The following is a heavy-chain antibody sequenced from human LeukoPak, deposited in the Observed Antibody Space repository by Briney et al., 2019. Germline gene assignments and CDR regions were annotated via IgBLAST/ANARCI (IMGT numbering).Heavy chain of an antibody. Sequence: GASVRVSCKASGYTFTDYYLHWVRQAPGQGLEWMGWVNPKSGATNYAQRFQGRVTMTWQTSISTSNMELSSLRSGDTAVYYCARAYEYGWFDPWGQGTLVTVSS. J-gene: IGHJ5*02. CDR3: ARAYEYGWFDP. CDR2: VNPKSGAT. CDR1: GYTFTDYY. V-gene: IGHV1-2*02. D-gene: IGHD4/OR15-4a*01.